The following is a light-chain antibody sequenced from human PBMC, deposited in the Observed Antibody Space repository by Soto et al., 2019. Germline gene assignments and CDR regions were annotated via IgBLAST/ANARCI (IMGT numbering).Light chain of an antibody. CDR2: GAS. CDR1: QNIGLN. J-gene: IGKJ2*01. CDR3: QQYNGWPRT. V-gene: IGKV3-15*01. Sequence: EVVMTQSPPTLSVSPGEQATLSCTASQNIGLNLGWYLQNPGQPPRLLIYGASARATGIPARFSGSGSGTEFALTVSNLQSEDFAVYYCQQYNGWPRTFGQGTKLEI.